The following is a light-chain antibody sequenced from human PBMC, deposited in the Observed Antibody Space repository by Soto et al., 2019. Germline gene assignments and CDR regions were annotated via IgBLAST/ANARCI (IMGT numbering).Light chain of an antibody. J-gene: IGLJ1*01. CDR1: SSNIGNNY. CDR3: GTCDISLRGAV. V-gene: IGLV1-51*01. Sequence: QSVLTQPPSVSAAPGQKVTISCSGSSSNIGNNYACWYQQFPGTAPKFLIYDNNERPSGIPDRFSGSKSGTLATLVITGLQTGDEADYYCGTCDISLRGAVFGTGTKVTVL. CDR2: DNN.